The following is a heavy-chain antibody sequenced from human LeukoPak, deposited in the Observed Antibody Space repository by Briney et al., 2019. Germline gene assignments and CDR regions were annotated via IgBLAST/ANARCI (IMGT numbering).Heavy chain of an antibody. D-gene: IGHD5-18*01. J-gene: IGHJ4*02. Sequence: PGGSLRLSCAASGFTFSSYSMNWVRQAPGKGLEWVSYISSSSTIYYADSVKGRFTISRDNAKNSLYLQMNSLRAEDTAVYYCARDSPYSYGSRGPYYFDYWGQGTLVTVSS. V-gene: IGHV3-48*04. CDR3: ARDSPYSYGSRGPYYFDY. CDR1: GFTFSSYS. CDR2: ISSSSTI.